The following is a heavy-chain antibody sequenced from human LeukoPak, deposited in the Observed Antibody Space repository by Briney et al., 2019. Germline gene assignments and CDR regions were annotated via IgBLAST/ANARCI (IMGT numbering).Heavy chain of an antibody. J-gene: IGHJ4*02. V-gene: IGHV4-59*01. Sequence: SETLSLTCTVSGGSISSYYWSWIRQPPGKGLEWIGYIYYSGSTNYNPSLKSRVTISVDTSKNQFSLKLSSVTAADTAVYYCARGEMATTDLDYWGQGTLVIISS. CDR2: IYYSGST. CDR1: GGSISSYY. D-gene: IGHD5-24*01. CDR3: ARGEMATTDLDY.